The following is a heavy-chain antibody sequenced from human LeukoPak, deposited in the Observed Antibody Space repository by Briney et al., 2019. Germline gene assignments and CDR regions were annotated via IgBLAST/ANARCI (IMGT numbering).Heavy chain of an antibody. CDR3: AKPPRIAAAGRGYFDY. V-gene: IGHV3-21*04. CDR2: ISSSSSYI. Sequence: GGSLRLSCAASGFTFNIYSMNWVRQAPGKGLEWVSSISSSSSYIYYADSVKGRFTISRDNSKNTLYLQMNSLRAEDTAVYYCAKPPRIAAAGRGYFDYWGQGTLVTVSS. D-gene: IGHD6-13*01. J-gene: IGHJ4*02. CDR1: GFTFNIYS.